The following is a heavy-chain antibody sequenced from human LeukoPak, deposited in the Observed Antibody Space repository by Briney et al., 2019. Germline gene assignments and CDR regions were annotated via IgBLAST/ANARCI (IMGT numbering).Heavy chain of an antibody. CDR3: ASSHVGSKYFDY. V-gene: IGHV1-69*13. CDR2: IIPIFGTA. Sequence: ASVKVSCKASGGTFSSYAISWVRQAPGQGLEWMGGIIPIFGTANYAQKFQGRVTITADESTSTAYMELSSLRSEDTAVYYCASSHVGSKYFDYWGQGTLVTVSS. CDR1: GGTFSSYA. J-gene: IGHJ4*02. D-gene: IGHD6-6*01.